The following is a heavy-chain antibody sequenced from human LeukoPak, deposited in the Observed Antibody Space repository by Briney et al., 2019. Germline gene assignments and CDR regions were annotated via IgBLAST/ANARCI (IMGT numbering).Heavy chain of an antibody. D-gene: IGHD5-18*01. CDR1: GGSVSSGSYY. J-gene: IGHJ2*01. CDR3: ARDRGDSYGFLPRNWYFDL. CDR2: IYYSGST. V-gene: IGHV4-61*01. Sequence: SETLSLTCTVSGGSVSSGSYYWSWIRQPPGKGLEWIGYIYYSGSTYYNPSLKSRVTISVDTSKNQFSLKLSSVTAADTAVYYCARDRGDSYGFLPRNWYFDLWGRGTLVTVSS.